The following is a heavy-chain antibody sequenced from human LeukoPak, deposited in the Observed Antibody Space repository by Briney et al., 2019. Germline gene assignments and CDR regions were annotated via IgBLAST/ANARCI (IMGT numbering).Heavy chain of an antibody. Sequence: PGGSLRLSCAASGFTFSSYAMHWVRQAPGKGLEWVAVISYDGSNKYYADSVKGRFTISRDNSKNTLYLQMNSLRAEDTAVYYCARAVPNFMVRVFVDVWGQGTTVTVSS. J-gene: IGHJ6*02. V-gene: IGHV3-30-3*01. CDR2: ISYDGSNK. CDR1: GFTFSSYA. D-gene: IGHD3-10*01. CDR3: ARAVPNFMVRVFVDV.